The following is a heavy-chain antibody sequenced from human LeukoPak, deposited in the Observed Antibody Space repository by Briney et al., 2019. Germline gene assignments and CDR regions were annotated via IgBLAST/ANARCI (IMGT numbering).Heavy chain of an antibody. V-gene: IGHV3-7*01. J-gene: IGHJ5*02. CDR3: ARDVVVYAIRFGLNWFDP. CDR2: IKQDGSEK. Sequence: GGSLRLSCAASGFTFSSYWMSWVRQAPGKGLEWVANIKQDGSEKYYVDSVKGRFTISRDNAKNSLYLQMNSLRAEDTAVYYCARDVVVYAIRFGLNWFDPWGQGTLVTVSS. CDR1: GFTFSSYW. D-gene: IGHD2-8*02.